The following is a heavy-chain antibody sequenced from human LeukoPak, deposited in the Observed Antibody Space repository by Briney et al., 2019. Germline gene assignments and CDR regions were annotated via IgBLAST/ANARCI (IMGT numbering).Heavy chain of an antibody. V-gene: IGHV3-48*04. D-gene: IGHD3-10*01. J-gene: IGHJ6*03. Sequence: GGTLSLSCAASGVTFSSYTMNWARQAPGKGLERVSHTTSSGSTVYYADTVKGRFTISRDNAKNSLYLQMHRPRGEDPAVYGCARVGSSSKYYYYMDVWGKGTTVTVSS. CDR1: GVTFSSYT. CDR2: TTSSGSTV. CDR3: ARVGSSSKYYYYMDV.